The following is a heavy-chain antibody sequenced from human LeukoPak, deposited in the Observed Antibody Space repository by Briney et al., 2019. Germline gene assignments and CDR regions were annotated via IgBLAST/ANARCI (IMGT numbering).Heavy chain of an antibody. CDR1: GYTFTSYA. V-gene: IGHV1-3*01. CDR3: ARDRGKTAKDY. CDR2: INAGNGNT. J-gene: IGHJ4*02. D-gene: IGHD3-10*01. Sequence: ASVKVSCKASGYTFTSYAMHWVRQAPGQRLEWMGWINAGNGNTKYSQEFQGRVTITRDTSASTAYTELSRLRSDDTAVYYCARDRGKTAKDYWGQGTLVTVSS.